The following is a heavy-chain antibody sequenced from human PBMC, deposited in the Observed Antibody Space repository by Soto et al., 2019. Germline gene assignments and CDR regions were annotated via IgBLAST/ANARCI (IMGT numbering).Heavy chain of an antibody. CDR2: SSGSGDTA. D-gene: IGHD6-13*01. CDR3: AKADYSYSWAPGDY. Sequence: EVQVLESGGGLVQPGGSLRLSCVISRLTFSNYALNWVRQAPGKGLEWVSSSSGSGDTAYYADSVNGRFTISRDNSKNALYLQMNSLRVEDTALYYCAKADYSYSWAPGDYWGQGTLVTVSS. J-gene: IGHJ4*02. CDR1: RLTFSNYA. V-gene: IGHV3-23*01.